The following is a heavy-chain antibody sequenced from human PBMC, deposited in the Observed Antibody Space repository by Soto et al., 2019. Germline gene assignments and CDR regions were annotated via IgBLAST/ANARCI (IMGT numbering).Heavy chain of an antibody. J-gene: IGHJ5*02. CDR2: INSDGSST. CDR3: ARATFLEWLSPSVNWFDP. CDR1: GFTFSSYG. Sequence: VQLVESGGGVVQPGRSLRLSCAASGFTFSSYGMHWVRQAPGKGLVWVSRINSDGSSTRYADSVKGRFTISRDNAKNTLYLQMNSLRAEDTAVYYCARATFLEWLSPSVNWFDPWGQGTLVTVSS. D-gene: IGHD3-3*01. V-gene: IGHV3-74*02.